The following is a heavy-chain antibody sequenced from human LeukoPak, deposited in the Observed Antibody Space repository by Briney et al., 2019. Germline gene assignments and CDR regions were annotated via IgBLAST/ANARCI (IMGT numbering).Heavy chain of an antibody. CDR1: GFTLSSYE. J-gene: IGHJ4*02. CDR3: ARSPPITYYYGSGSPTPFDY. CDR2: IKQDGSEK. Sequence: GGSLRLSCTVSGFTLSSYEMSWIRQAPGKGLEWVANIKQDGSEKYYVDSVKGRFTISRDNAKNSLYLQMNSLRAEDTAVYYCARSPPITYYYGSGSPTPFDYWGQGTLVTVSS. D-gene: IGHD3-10*01. V-gene: IGHV3-7*03.